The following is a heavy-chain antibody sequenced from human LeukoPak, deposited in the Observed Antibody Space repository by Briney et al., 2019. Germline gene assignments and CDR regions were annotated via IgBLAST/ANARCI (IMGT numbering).Heavy chain of an antibody. Sequence: SVKVSCKASGGTFSSYAVGWVRQAPGQGLEWMGGIIPIFGTANYAQKFQGRVTITTDESTSTAYMELSSLRSEDTAVYYCAILRRNLVVPAAKWYYHYMDVWGKRTTVTVSS. V-gene: IGHV1-69*05. J-gene: IGHJ6*03. CDR3: AILRRNLVVPAAKWYYHYMDV. CDR2: IIPIFGTA. D-gene: IGHD2-2*01. CDR1: GGTFSSYA.